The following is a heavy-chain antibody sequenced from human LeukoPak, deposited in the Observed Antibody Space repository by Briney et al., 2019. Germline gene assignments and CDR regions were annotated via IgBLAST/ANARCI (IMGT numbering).Heavy chain of an antibody. CDR3: ARGTIAVAGNFDC. V-gene: IGHV4-4*07. CDR2: IYTSGST. Sequence: SETLSLTCTVSGGSISSYYWSCIRQPAGKGLEWIGRIYTSGSTNYNPSLKSRVTMSVDTSKNQFSLKLSSLTAADTAVYYCARGTIAVAGNFDCWGQGTLVTVSS. J-gene: IGHJ4*02. CDR1: GGSISSYY. D-gene: IGHD6-19*01.